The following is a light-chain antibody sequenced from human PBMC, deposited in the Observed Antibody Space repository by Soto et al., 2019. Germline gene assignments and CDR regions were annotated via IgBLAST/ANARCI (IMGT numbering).Light chain of an antibody. V-gene: IGLV4-60*02. J-gene: IGLJ3*02. Sequence: QAVVTQSSSASASLGSSVKLTCILRSGHSTYIIAWHQQQPGKAPRFLMTLDRSGSYNRGSGVPDRFSGSSSGADRYLTNSNRQFEDEGDYYCETWYSNTHKVFGGGTKVTVL. CDR1: SGHSTYI. CDR2: LDRSGSY. CDR3: ETWYSNTHKV.